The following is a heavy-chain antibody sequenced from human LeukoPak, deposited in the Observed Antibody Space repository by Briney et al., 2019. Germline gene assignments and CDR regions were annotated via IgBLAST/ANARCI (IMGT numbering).Heavy chain of an antibody. Sequence: SETLSLTCTVSGGSISSSSYYWGWIRQPPGKGLEWIGSIYYSGSTYYNPSLKSRVTISVDTSKNQFSLKLSSVTAADTAVYYCARAGQYGDYGDYWGQGTLVTVSS. J-gene: IGHJ4*02. CDR3: ARAGQYGDYGDY. D-gene: IGHD4-17*01. CDR2: IYYSGST. CDR1: GGSISSSSYY. V-gene: IGHV4-39*07.